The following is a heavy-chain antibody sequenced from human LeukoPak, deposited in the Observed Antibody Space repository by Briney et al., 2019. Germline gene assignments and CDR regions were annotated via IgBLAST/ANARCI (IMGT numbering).Heavy chain of an antibody. V-gene: IGHV4-34*09. D-gene: IGHD1-26*01. Sequence: SETLSLTCAVYGGSFSGYYWSWIRQPPGKGLEWIGEINHSGSTNYNPSLKSRVTISVDTSKNQFSLKLSSVTAADTAVYYCARWLSGSSTAGDYWGQGTLVTVSS. CDR2: INHSGST. J-gene: IGHJ4*02. CDR1: GGSFSGYY. CDR3: ARWLSGSSTAGDY.